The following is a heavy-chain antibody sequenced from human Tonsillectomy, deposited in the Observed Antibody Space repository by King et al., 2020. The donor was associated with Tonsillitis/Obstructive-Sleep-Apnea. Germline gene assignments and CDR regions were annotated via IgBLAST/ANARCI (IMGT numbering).Heavy chain of an antibody. CDR1: GGSISSYY. CDR3: AREGAREGAYCSSTGCYFFDP. V-gene: IGHV4-59*01. J-gene: IGHJ5*02. Sequence: QLQESGPGLVKPSETLSLICTVSGGSISSYYWSWIRQSPGKGLEWIGYMYYSGSTSYNPSLKSRVSVAVGTSQNQFSLKLSSVTAADTAVYYCAREGAREGAYCSSTGCYFFDPWGQGILVTVSS. D-gene: IGHD2-2*01. CDR2: MYYSGST.